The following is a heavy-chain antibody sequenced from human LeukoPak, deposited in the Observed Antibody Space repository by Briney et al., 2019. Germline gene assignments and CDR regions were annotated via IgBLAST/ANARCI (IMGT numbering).Heavy chain of an antibody. CDR3: ARDSKVTSLGY. D-gene: IGHD2-21*02. V-gene: IGHV4-59*01. CDR1: GDSISGYY. CDR2: IYYSGTI. Sequence: SETLSLTCTVSGDSISGYYWSWIRQPPGKGQEWIGYIYYSGTINYNPSLKSRVIISLDTSKNQFSLKLSSETAADTAVYYCARDSKVTSLGYWGQGTLVTVSS. J-gene: IGHJ4*02.